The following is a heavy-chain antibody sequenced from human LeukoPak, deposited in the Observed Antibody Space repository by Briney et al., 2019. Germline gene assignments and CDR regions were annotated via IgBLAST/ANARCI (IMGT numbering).Heavy chain of an antibody. Sequence: PGGSLRLSCAASGFTFSSYAMSWVRQAPGKGLVWVSRINSDGSSTSYADSVKGRFTISRDNAKNTLYLQMNSLRAEDTAVYYCARRGAILTGYYLWGSYYYYGMDVWGQGTTVTVSS. J-gene: IGHJ6*02. CDR3: ARRGAILTGYYLWGSYYYYGMDV. CDR1: GFTFSSYA. V-gene: IGHV3-74*01. D-gene: IGHD3-9*01. CDR2: INSDGSST.